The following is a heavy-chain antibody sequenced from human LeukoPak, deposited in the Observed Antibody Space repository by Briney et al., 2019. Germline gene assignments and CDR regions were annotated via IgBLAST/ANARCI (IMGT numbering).Heavy chain of an antibody. CDR3: ARLMARGVIRGNWFDP. J-gene: IGHJ5*02. CDR2: IYPGDSDT. D-gene: IGHD3-10*01. V-gene: IGHV5-51*01. CDR1: GYNFTSYW. Sequence: GESLKISCKGSGYNFTSYWIGWVRQMPGKGLEWMGIIYPGDSDTRYSPSFQGQVTISADKSISTAYLQWSSLKASDTAMYYCARLMARGVIRGNWFDPWGQGTLVTVSS.